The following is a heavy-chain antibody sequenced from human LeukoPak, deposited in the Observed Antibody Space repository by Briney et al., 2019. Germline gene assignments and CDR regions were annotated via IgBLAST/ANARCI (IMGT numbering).Heavy chain of an antibody. J-gene: IGHJ4*02. Sequence: GGSLRLSCAASGFTFSSYGMHWVRQAPGKGLEWVAFIRYDGSNKYYADSVKGRFTISRDNSKNTLYLQMNSLRAEDTAVYYCARDRCSSTSCYGVHDYWGQGTLVTVSS. CDR1: GFTFSSYG. CDR2: IRYDGSNK. V-gene: IGHV3-30*02. CDR3: ARDRCSSTSCYGVHDY. D-gene: IGHD2-2*01.